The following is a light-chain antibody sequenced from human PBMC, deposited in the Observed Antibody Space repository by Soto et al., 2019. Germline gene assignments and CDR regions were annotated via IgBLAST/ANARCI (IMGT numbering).Light chain of an antibody. CDR3: QPRVDWVT. V-gene: IGKV3-11*01. CDR1: QSVSIY. CDR2: DAS. J-gene: IGKJ4*01. Sequence: EIVLTQSPGTLSLSPGDRATLSCRASQSVSIYLAWYQQKPGQAPRLLIYDASNRVTGIPARFSGSGSGTDFTPTISSVEPEDFSVYYCQPRVDWVTFGGGTQVEIK.